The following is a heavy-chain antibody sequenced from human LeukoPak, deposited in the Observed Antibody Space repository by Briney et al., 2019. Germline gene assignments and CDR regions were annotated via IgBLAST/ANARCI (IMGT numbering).Heavy chain of an antibody. CDR3: TRVHSSSWSGAFSDY. D-gene: IGHD6-13*01. CDR2: ISGSGANT. J-gene: IGHJ4*02. V-gene: IGHV3-23*01. Sequence: GGSLRLSCAASGFTFSTYAMSWVRQAPGKGLEWVSTISGSGANTYYADSVRGRFTISRDNTKNTLYLHMNSLRAEDTAVYYCTRVHSSSWSGAFSDYWGQGILVTVSS. CDR1: GFTFSTYA.